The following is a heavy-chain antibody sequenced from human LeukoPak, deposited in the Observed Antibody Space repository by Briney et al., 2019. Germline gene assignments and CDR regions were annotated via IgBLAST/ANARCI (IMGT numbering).Heavy chain of an antibody. Sequence: SVKVSSKASGGTFITHDISWGRQAPGQGVEWVGGLIPVFGTTNYAEKFRGRVTITTDESTRTSYMELRSLKSDDTAVYYCARVKSGYDYGLDQWGQGILVIVSS. V-gene: IGHV1-69*05. D-gene: IGHD5-12*01. CDR3: ARVKSGYDYGLDQ. CDR2: LIPVFGTT. CDR1: GGTFITHD. J-gene: IGHJ4*02.